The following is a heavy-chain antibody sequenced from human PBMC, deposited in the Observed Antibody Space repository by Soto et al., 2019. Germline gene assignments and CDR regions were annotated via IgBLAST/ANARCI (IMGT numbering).Heavy chain of an antibody. J-gene: IGHJ6*02. CDR1: GGTFSSYA. D-gene: IGHD5-18*01. V-gene: IGHV1-69*06. CDR2: IIPIFGTA. CDR3: ATDRWDHLGYSYGYYYYGMDV. Sequence: GASVKVSCKASGGTFSSYAISWVRQAPGQGLEWMGGIIPIFGTAIYAQKFQGRVTMTEDTSTDTAYMELSSLRSEDTAVYYCATDRWDHLGYSYGYYYYGMDVWGQGTTVTVSS.